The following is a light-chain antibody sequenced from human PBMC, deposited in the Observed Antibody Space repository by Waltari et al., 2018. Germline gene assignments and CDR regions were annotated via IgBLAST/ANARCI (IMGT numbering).Light chain of an antibody. Sequence: AIQLTQSPSSLSASVGDRVTITCRASQGINSALAWYQQKPGKAPKLLIYDASSLESGVPSRFSGSGYGTDFTLTISSLQPEDFATYYCQQYNSYSWTFGQGTKVEIK. V-gene: IGKV1-13*02. CDR2: DAS. CDR1: QGINSA. J-gene: IGKJ1*01. CDR3: QQYNSYSWT.